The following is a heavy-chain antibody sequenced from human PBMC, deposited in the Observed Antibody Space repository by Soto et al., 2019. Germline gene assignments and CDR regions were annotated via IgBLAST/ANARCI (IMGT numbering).Heavy chain of an antibody. CDR2: IYYSGST. CDR1: GGSISSSSYY. CDR3: ARHVAARPHYYYCYGMDV. D-gene: IGHD6-6*01. J-gene: IGHJ6*02. V-gene: IGHV4-39*01. Sequence: LSLTCTVSGGSISSSSYYWGWIRQPPGKGLEWIGSIYYSGSTYYNPSLKSRVTISVDTSKNQFSLKLSSVTAADTAVYYCARHVAARPHYYYCYGMDVWGQGTTVTVSS.